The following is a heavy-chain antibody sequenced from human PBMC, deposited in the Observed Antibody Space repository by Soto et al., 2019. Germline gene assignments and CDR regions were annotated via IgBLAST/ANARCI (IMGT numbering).Heavy chain of an antibody. CDR1: GYTFTSYG. CDR3: AIEGAGAGTNTVDYLGY. V-gene: IGHV1-18*01. Sequence: QVQLVQSGAEVKKHEASVKVSCKSSGYTFTSYGISWVRQAPGQGLEWIGWISAYNGNTNYAQKLQGRVTMTTDTTKRPACMALRSLRSDDTAVYYCAIEGAGAGTNTVDYLGYCGEGTLVAVSS. J-gene: IGHJ4*02. CDR2: ISAYNGNT. D-gene: IGHD6-19*01.